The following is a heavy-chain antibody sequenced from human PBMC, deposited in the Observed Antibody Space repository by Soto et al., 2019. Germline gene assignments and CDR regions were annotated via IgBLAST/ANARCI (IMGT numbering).Heavy chain of an antibody. J-gene: IGHJ6*02. Sequence: PGGSLRLSCAASGFTFSSYSMNWVRQAPGKGLEWVSSISSSSSYIYYADSVKGRFTISRDNAKNTLYLQMNSLRAEDTAVYYCARDPIYYDSRRSSYSGMDVWGQGTRVTVS. CDR3: ARDPIYYDSRRSSYSGMDV. V-gene: IGHV3-21*01. D-gene: IGHD3-22*01. CDR1: GFTFSSYS. CDR2: ISSSSSYI.